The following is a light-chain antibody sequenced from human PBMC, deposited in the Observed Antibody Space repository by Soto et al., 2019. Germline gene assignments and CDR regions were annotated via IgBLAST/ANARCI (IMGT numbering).Light chain of an antibody. Sequence: DIQMTQSPSSVSASVGDRVTITCRASQGISNWLAWYQQKPGKAPKLLIYGASSLQSGVPSRFSGSGSGTDFPLTITSLQAEDSATYYCQQANTVPPWTFGQGTKVEIK. CDR3: QQANTVPPWT. J-gene: IGKJ1*01. CDR1: QGISNW. CDR2: GAS. V-gene: IGKV1-12*01.